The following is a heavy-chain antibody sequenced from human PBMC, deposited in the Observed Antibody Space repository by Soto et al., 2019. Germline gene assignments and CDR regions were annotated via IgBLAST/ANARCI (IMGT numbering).Heavy chain of an antibody. CDR1: GYTFTSYG. CDR2: ISAYNGNT. J-gene: IGHJ6*02. V-gene: IGHV1-18*01. CDR3: AGDRDILTGYYFVPSYYYYYGMDV. Sequence: ASVKVSCKASGYTFTSYGISWVRQAPGQGLEWMGWISAYNGNTNYAQKLQGRVTMTTDTSTSTAYMELRSLRSDDTAVYYCAGDRDILTGYYFVPSYYYYYGMDVWGQGTTVTVSS. D-gene: IGHD3-9*01.